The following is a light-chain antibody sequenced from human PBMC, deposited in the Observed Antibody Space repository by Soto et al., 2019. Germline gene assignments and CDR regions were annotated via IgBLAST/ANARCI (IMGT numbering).Light chain of an antibody. J-gene: IGKJ5*01. CDR1: QSVSSN. CDR3: QQRSNWPPIT. V-gene: IGKV3-15*01. Sequence: EIVMTQSPATLSVSPGERATLSCRASQSVSSNLSWYQQKPGQAPRLLIYGASTRATGIPARFSGSGSGTEFTLTISSLQSEDFAVYYCQQRSNWPPITFGHGTRLEI. CDR2: GAS.